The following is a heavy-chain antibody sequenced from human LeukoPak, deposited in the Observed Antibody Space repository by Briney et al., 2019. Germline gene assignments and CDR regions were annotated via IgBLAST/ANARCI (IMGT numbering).Heavy chain of an antibody. CDR1: GGSIRSSSYY. V-gene: IGHV4-39*01. Sequence: SETLSLTCTVSGGSIRSSSYYWGWIRQLPGKGLEWIGSIYYGGSTYYNASLKSRGTISVDTSKNQFSLKLNSVTAADTAVYFCARQVVAVAGTGYFDYWGQGTLVTVSS. CDR3: ARQVVAVAGTGYFDY. CDR2: IYYGGST. D-gene: IGHD6-19*01. J-gene: IGHJ4*02.